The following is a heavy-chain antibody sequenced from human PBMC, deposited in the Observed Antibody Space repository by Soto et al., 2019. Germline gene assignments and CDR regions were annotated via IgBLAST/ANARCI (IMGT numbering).Heavy chain of an antibody. V-gene: IGHV3-23*01. CDR3: AKFPSSLRYFDPLYSFDF. Sequence: GGSLRLSCAASGFTFANYAMSWVRQAPGKGLQWVSTINAGGVNTYYADSVKGRFTISRDNSKNTLFLQMNSLRAEDAASYYCAKFPSSLRYFDPLYSFDFWGQGTLVTVSS. D-gene: IGHD3-9*01. CDR2: INAGGVNT. J-gene: IGHJ4*02. CDR1: GFTFANYA.